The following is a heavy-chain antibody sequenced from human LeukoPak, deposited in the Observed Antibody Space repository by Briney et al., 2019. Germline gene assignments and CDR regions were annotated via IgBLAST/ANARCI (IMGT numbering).Heavy chain of an antibody. CDR1: GYTFSRYG. CDR2: IGVFNGNR. V-gene: IGHV1-18*01. D-gene: IGHD1-26*01. J-gene: IGHJ4*02. CDR3: GRDWDWHVQF. Sequence: GASVTVSFTTSGYTFSRYGFSWVRQAPGQGLEWIGWIGVFNGNRNYAKSVQGRITLTADTSTNTTYLELRSLTSDDTAVYFCGRDWDWHVQFWGQGTLITVSS.